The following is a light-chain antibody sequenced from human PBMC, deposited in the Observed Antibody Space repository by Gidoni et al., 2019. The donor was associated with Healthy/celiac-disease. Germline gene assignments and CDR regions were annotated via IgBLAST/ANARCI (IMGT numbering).Light chain of an antibody. CDR3: QSRDSSGNHVV. V-gene: IGLV3-19*01. CDR1: SLRCYY. CDR2: GKN. J-gene: IGLJ2*01. Sequence: SSDLTQDPPVSVALGQTVRITCHGDSLRCYYASWYQQNPGQAPELVIYGKNNRPSGIPDRFSGSSSGNTASLTITGAQAEDEADYYCQSRDSSGNHVVFGGGTKLTVL.